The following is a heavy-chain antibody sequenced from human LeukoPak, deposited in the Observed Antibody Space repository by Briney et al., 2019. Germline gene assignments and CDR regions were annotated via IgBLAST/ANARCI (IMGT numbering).Heavy chain of an antibody. Sequence: SETLSLTCTVSGGSISSYYWSWIRQPPRKGRERIGYIYYSGSTNYNPSLQSRVTISVDTSKYQFSLKLSSVTAADTAVYYCAREARSGGSLRYDPWGQGTLVTVSS. J-gene: IGHJ5*02. V-gene: IGHV4-59*01. CDR3: AREARSGGSLRYDP. CDR1: GGSISSYY. CDR2: IYYSGST. D-gene: IGHD2-15*01.